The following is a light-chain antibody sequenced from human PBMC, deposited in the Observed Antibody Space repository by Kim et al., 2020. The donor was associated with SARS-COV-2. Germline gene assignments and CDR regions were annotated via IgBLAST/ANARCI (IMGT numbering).Light chain of an antibody. CDR1: SGSIATNS. CDR3: QDYGSSNMV. CDR2: ADN. V-gene: IGLV6-57*03. Sequence: GKTVTISCTRSSGSIATNSVQWYQQRPGSAPTAVIYADNQRPSGVPDRFSGSIDGSSASASLTISGLETEDEADYYCQDYGSSNMVFGGGTKLTVL. J-gene: IGLJ3*02.